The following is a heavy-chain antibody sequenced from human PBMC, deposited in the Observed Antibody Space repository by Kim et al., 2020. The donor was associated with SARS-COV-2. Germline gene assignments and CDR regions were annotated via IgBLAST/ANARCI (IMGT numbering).Heavy chain of an antibody. J-gene: IGHJ3*02. V-gene: IGHV1-46*01. CDR1: GYTLTSYY. D-gene: IGHD3-10*01. CDR2: MNPSIGST. Sequence: ASVKVSCKASGYTLTSYYMHWVRQAPGQGLEWMGIMNPSIGSTTYAQKFQGRVTMTRDTSTSTVYMELSSLRSEDTAVYYCARDRGDGYTASVGSDNSFDIWGQGTMVTVSS. CDR3: ARDRGDGYTASVGSDNSFDI.